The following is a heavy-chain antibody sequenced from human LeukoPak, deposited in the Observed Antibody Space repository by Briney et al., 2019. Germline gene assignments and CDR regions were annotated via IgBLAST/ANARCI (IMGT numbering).Heavy chain of an antibody. J-gene: IGHJ5*02. D-gene: IGHD3-9*01. V-gene: IGHV1-69*13. CDR3: ARDLTGYYQDWFDP. Sequence: SVKVSCKASGGTFSSYAISWVRQAPGQGLEWMGGIIPIFGTANYAQKFQGRVTITADESTSTAYMELSSLRSEDTAVYYCARDLTGYYQDWFDPWGQGTLVTVSS. CDR2: IIPIFGTA. CDR1: GGTFSSYA.